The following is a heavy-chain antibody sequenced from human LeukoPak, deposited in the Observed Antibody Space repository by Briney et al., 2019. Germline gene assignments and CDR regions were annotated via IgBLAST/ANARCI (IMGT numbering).Heavy chain of an antibody. CDR2: INPNSGGT. J-gene: IGHJ4*02. CDR1: GYTFTGYY. D-gene: IGHD6-13*01. Sequence: ASVKVSCKASGYTFTGYYMHWVRQAPGQGLEWMGWINPNSGGTNYAQKFQGRVTITADKSTSTAYMELSSLRSEDTAVYYCARDPIAAAGTTGSLDYWGQGTLVTVSS. CDR3: ARDPIAAAGTTGSLDY. V-gene: IGHV1-2*02.